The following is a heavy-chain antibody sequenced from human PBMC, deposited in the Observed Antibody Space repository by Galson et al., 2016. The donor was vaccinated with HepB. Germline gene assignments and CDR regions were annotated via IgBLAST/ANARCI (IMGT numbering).Heavy chain of an antibody. D-gene: IGHD2-2*01. J-gene: IGHJ4*02. CDR2: MTPNNGDT. V-gene: IGHV1-8*01. Sequence: SVKVSCKASRYPFTNYEIHWVRQTTGHGLEWMGWMTPNNGDTGYAPKFQGRVTMTRDNPKKTLYLQMKSLRAEDTAVYWCAKQSAGGFVPLTNFDYWGQGTLVTVSS. CDR3: AKQSAGGFVPLTNFDY. CDR1: RYPFTNYE.